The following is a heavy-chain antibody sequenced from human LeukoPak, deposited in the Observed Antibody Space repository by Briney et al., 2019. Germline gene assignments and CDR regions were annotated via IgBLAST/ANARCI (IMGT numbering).Heavy chain of an antibody. CDR3: ARDPHSSSSVDY. Sequence: GGSLRLSCAASGFTFSSYEMNWVRQAPGKGLEWVSYISSSGSTIYYADSVKGRFTISRDNAKNSLYLQMNSLRAEDTAVYYCARDPHSSSSVDYWGQGTLVTVSS. D-gene: IGHD6-6*01. CDR2: ISSSGSTI. V-gene: IGHV3-48*03. J-gene: IGHJ4*02. CDR1: GFTFSSYE.